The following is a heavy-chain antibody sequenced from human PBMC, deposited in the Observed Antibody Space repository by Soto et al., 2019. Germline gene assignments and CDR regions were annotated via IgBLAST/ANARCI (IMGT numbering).Heavy chain of an antibody. V-gene: IGHV5-51*01. CDR3: ARSRTSYCTNGVCSPYYYYYGMDV. Sequence: LGESLKISCKGSGYSFTSYWIGWVRQMPGKGLEWMGIIYPGDSDTRYSPSFQGQVTISADKSISTAYLQWSSLKASDTAMYYCARSRTSYCTNGVCSPYYYYYGMDVWGQGTTVTVSS. D-gene: IGHD2-8*01. J-gene: IGHJ6*02. CDR2: IYPGDSDT. CDR1: GYSFTSYW.